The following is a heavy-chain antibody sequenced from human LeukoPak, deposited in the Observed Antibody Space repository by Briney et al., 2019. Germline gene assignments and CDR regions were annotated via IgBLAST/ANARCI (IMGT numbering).Heavy chain of an antibody. Sequence: GGPLRLSCAASGFTFDDYAMHWVRQAPGKGLEWVSGISWSSGSLGYADSVKGRFTISRDNAKNSLYLQMNSLRAEDTALYYCARSPSYYYDSSGYYLDYWGQGTLVTVSS. CDR1: GFTFDDYA. D-gene: IGHD3-22*01. V-gene: IGHV3-9*01. CDR2: ISWSSGSL. CDR3: ARSPSYYYDSSGYYLDY. J-gene: IGHJ4*02.